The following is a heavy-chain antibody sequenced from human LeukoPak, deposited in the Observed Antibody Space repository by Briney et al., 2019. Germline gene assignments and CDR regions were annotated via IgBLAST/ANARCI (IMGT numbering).Heavy chain of an antibody. V-gene: IGHV3-21*01. J-gene: IGHJ4*02. CDR3: ARDLAPSYYDSSGYYSGPFDY. Sequence: KSGGSLRLSCAASGFTFSSYSMNWVRQAPGKGLEWVSSISSSSSYIYYADPVKGRFTISRDNAKNSLYLQMNSLRAGDTAVYYCARDLAPSYYDSSGYYSGPFDYWGQGTLVTVSS. D-gene: IGHD3-22*01. CDR1: GFTFSSYS. CDR2: ISSSSSYI.